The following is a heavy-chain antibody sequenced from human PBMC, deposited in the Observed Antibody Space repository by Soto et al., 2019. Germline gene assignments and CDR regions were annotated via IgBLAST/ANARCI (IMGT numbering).Heavy chain of an antibody. CDR2: INHSGST. CDR1: GGSFSGYY. V-gene: IGHV4-34*01. CDR3: ARVSGIYYYGMDV. D-gene: IGHD3-10*01. Sequence: PSETLSLTCAVYGGSFSGYYWSWIRQPPGKGLEWIGEINHSGSTNYNPSLKSRVTISVDTSKNQVSLKLSSVTAADTAVYYCARVSGIYYYGMDVWGEGPTVTVSS. J-gene: IGHJ6*04.